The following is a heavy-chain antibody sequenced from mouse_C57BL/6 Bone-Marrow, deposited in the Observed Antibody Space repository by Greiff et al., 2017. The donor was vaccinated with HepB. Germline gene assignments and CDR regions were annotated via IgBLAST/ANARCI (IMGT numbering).Heavy chain of an antibody. J-gene: IGHJ3*01. CDR3: TRSDDDYYRYWFAY. CDR1: GYTFTDYE. Sequence: VQVVESGAELVRPGASVTLSCKASGYTFTDYEMHWVKQTPVHGLEWIGAIDPETGGTAYNQKFKGKAILTADKSSSTAYMELRSLTSEDSAVYYGTRSDDDYYRYWFAYWGQGTLVTVSA. CDR2: IDPETGGT. V-gene: IGHV1-15*01. D-gene: IGHD2-3*01.